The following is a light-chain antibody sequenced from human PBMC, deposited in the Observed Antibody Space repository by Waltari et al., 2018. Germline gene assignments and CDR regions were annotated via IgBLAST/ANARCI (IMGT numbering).Light chain of an antibody. J-gene: IGLJ3*02. CDR1: SSDVGAYNY. V-gene: IGLV2-8*01. Sequence: QSALTQPPSASGSPGQSVTISCTGTSSDVGAYNYVSWYQKHPGKAPKLIIYDVTERPSGVPTRFSGSKSGNTASLTVSGLQADDEADYYCSSFAGSDNLGVFGGGTKLTVL. CDR3: SSFAGSDNLGV. CDR2: DVT.